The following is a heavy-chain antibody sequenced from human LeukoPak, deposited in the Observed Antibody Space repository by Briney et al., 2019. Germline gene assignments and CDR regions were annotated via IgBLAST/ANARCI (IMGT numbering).Heavy chain of an antibody. D-gene: IGHD4-17*01. CDR3: ARDKHGDYVFDY. CDR1: GGSISSYY. J-gene: IGHJ4*02. V-gene: IGHV4-4*07. CDR2: MYPSGST. Sequence: SETLSLTCTVSGGSISSYYWSWIRQPAGKGLEWIGRMYPSGSTNCNPSLRSRATMSVDTSKNQFSLKLSSVTAADTAVYYCARDKHGDYVFDYWGQGTLVTVSS.